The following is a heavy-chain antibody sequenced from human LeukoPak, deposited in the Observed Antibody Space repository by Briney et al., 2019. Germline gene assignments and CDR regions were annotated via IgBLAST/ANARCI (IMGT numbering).Heavy chain of an antibody. CDR1: GGTFSSYA. V-gene: IGHV1-69*13. CDR3: AREWASKMAGSYYFDY. D-gene: IGHD5-24*01. J-gene: IGHJ4*02. CDR2: IIPIFGTA. Sequence: SVKVSCKASGGTFSSYAISWVRQAPGQGLEWMGGIIPIFGTANYAQKFQGRVTITADESTSTAYMELSSLRSEDTAVYYCAREWASKMAGSYYFDYWGQGTLVTVSS.